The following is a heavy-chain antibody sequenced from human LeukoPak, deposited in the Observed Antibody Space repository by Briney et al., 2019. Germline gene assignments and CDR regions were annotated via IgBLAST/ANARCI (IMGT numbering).Heavy chain of an antibody. Sequence: GGSLRLSCAASGFTFSSYSMNWVRQAPGKGLEWVSYISSSRNSIYYADSVKGRFIISRDNAKNSLYLQMNSLRAEDTAVYYCAELGITMIGGVWGKGTTVTISS. CDR2: ISSSRNSI. D-gene: IGHD3-10*02. CDR1: GFTFSSYS. CDR3: AELGITMIGGV. V-gene: IGHV3-48*04. J-gene: IGHJ6*04.